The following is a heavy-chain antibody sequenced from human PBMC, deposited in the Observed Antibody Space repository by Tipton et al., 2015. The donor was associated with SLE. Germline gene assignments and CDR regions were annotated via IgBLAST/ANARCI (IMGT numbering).Heavy chain of an antibody. Sequence: TLSLTCAVYGGSFSGYYWSWIRQPPGKGLEWIGYIYYSGSTNYNPSLKSRVTISVDTSKNQFSLKLSSVTAADTAVYYCARGGRGAAASDYFDYWGQGTLVNVSS. CDR3: ARGGRGAAASDYFDY. CDR2: IYYSGST. D-gene: IGHD6-13*01. J-gene: IGHJ4*02. V-gene: IGHV4-59*08. CDR1: GGSFSGYY.